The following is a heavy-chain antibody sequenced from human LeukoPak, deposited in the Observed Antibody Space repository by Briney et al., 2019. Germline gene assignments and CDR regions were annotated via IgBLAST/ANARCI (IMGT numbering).Heavy chain of an antibody. Sequence: SETLSLTCTVSGGSISSSSYYWGWIRQPPGKGLEWIGSIYYSGSTYYNPSLKSRVTISVDTSKNQFSLKLSSVTAADTAVYYCARASELEPPLFDYWGQGTLVTVSS. CDR2: IYYSGST. V-gene: IGHV4-39*07. CDR3: ARASELEPPLFDY. CDR1: GGSISSSSYY. J-gene: IGHJ4*02. D-gene: IGHD1-14*01.